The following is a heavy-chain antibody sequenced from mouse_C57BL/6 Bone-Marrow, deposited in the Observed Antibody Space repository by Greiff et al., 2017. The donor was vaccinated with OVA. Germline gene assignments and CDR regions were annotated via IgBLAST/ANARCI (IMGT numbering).Heavy chain of an antibody. CDR3: ARWGYYGSLYAMDY. V-gene: IGHV1-4*01. CDR2: INPSSGYT. Sequence: HVPLQQHGAQLSRPCASVKMSCKASGYTFTSYTMHWVKQRPGQGLEWIGYINPSSGYTKYNQKFKDKATLTADKSSSTAYMQLSSLTSEDSAVYYCARWGYYGSLYAMDYWGQGTSVTVSS. J-gene: IGHJ4*01. CDR1: GYTFTSYT. D-gene: IGHD1-1*01.